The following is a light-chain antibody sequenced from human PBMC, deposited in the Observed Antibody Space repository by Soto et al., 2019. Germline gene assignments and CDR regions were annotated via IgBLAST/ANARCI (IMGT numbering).Light chain of an antibody. J-gene: IGLJ2*01. V-gene: IGLV2-14*01. CDR3: SSYASAGAVV. CDR1: SSDVGDYNF. CDR2: EVT. Sequence: QSALTQPASVSGSPGQSITISCTGTSSDVGDYNFVSWYRQYPGKVPKIIIYEVTHRPSGVSNRFSGSKSGNTASLTISGLQAEDEADYYCSSYASAGAVVFGGGTKVTVL.